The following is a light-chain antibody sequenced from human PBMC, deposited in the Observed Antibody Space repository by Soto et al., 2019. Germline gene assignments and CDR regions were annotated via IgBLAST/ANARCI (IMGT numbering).Light chain of an antibody. CDR3: SSYEHGSTYV. CDR1: SSDVGFYNY. Sequence: ALTQPASVSGSPGQSITISCTGTSSDVGFYNYVSWYQQQHPGKAPKLMIYEVDNRPSGVSIRFSGSKSGNTASLTISGLLAEDEADYYCSSYEHGSTYVFGTGTKVTVL. J-gene: IGLJ1*01. CDR2: EVD. V-gene: IGLV2-14*01.